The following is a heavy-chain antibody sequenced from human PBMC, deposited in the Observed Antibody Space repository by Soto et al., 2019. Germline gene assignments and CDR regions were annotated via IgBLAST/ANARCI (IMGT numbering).Heavy chain of an antibody. Sequence: GSLRLSCISSGFTLNTYAMSWVRQAPGKGLEWVSAISASGGGTYYADSVKGRSTISRDDSKNTLYLQMNSLRAEDTAVYYCATGSYGSENYYTRAKGNWFDPWGQGTLVTVSS. J-gene: IGHJ5*02. CDR2: ISASGGGT. D-gene: IGHD3-10*01. CDR1: GFTLNTYA. V-gene: IGHV3-23*01. CDR3: ATGSYGSENYYTRAKGNWFDP.